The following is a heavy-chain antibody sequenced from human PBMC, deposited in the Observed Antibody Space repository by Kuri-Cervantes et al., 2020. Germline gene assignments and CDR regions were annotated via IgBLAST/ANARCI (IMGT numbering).Heavy chain of an antibody. CDR3: AKDLIGSGWYYFDY. V-gene: IGHV3-23*01. J-gene: IGHJ4*02. CDR2: ISGSGGST. CDR1: GFTFSSYG. Sequence: GESLKISCAASGFTFSSYGMSWVRQAPGKGLEWVSAISGSGGSTYYADSVKGRFTISRDNSKNTLYLQMNSLRAEDTAVYYCAKDLIGSGWYYFDYWGQGTLVTVSS. D-gene: IGHD6-19*01.